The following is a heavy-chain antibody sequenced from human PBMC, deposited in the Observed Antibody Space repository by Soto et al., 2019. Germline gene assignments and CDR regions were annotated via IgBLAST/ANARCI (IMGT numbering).Heavy chain of an antibody. CDR2: INPNTGDT. D-gene: IGHD3-10*01. CDR1: GYSFTGYY. Sequence: QVQLVQSGAEVKKPGASVKVSCKASGYSFTGYYMHWVRQTPGQVFEWMGWINPNTGDTDYAQNFQGRVTMTRDTSISTAYMELSSLRSDDTAIYFCARDPIGGGTPYYCDYWGQGTLVTVSS. J-gene: IGHJ4*02. CDR3: ARDPIGGGTPYYCDY. V-gene: IGHV1-2*02.